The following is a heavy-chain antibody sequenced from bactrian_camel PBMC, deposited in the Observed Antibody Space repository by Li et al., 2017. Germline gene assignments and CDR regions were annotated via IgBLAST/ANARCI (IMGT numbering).Heavy chain of an antibody. V-gene: IGHV3-3*01. CDR1: GSTINNNY. J-gene: IGHJ4*01. CDR3: AAAFLLPNVVARLDAATFLY. Sequence: VQLVESGGGSVEAGGSLRLSCIISGSTINNNYMAWFRQAPGKEREGVAAIFPGNRNTHYADSVKGRFIISRDSPRDTVYLQMNSLKPEDTAVYYCAAAFLLPNVVARLDAATFLYWGQGTQVTVS. D-gene: IGHD2*01. CDR2: IFPGNRNT.